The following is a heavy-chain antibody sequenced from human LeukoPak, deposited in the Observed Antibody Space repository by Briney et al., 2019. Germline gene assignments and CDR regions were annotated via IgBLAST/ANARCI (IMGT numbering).Heavy chain of an antibody. J-gene: IGHJ3*02. V-gene: IGHV3-21*01. Sequence: KTGGSLRLSCAASGFTFSSYSMNWVRQAPGKGLEWVSSISSSSSYIYYADSVKGRFTISRDNAKNSLYLQMNGLRAEDTAVYYCARDGGYDFWSGSPFPQDAFDIWGQGTMVTVSS. CDR3: ARDGGYDFWSGSPFPQDAFDI. CDR2: ISSSSSYI. CDR1: GFTFSSYS. D-gene: IGHD3-3*01.